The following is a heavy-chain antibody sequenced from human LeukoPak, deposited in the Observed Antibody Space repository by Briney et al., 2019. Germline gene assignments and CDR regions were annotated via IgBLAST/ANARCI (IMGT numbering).Heavy chain of an antibody. CDR2: IYTNGST. CDR3: ARSSMVRGVIITYYFDY. V-gene: IGHV4-4*07. J-gene: IGHJ4*02. D-gene: IGHD3-10*01. CDR1: GGSISSYY. Sequence: SETLSLTCTVSGGSISSYYWSWIRQAAGKGLEWIGRIYTNGSTNYNPSLKSRVTMSVDTSKNQFSLKLSSVTAAATAVYYCARSSMVRGVIITYYFDYWGQGTLVTVSS.